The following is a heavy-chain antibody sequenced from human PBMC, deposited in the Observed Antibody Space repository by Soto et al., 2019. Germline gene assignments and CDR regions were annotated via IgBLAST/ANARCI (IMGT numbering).Heavy chain of an antibody. J-gene: IGHJ6*02. V-gene: IGHV1-18*01. CDR1: GYTFINYG. CDR2: ISSYNGNT. CDR3: ARDRPTSSIRARDYYYAMDV. D-gene: IGHD6-6*01. Sequence: AASVKVSCKASGYTFINYGISWVRQAPGQQLEWVRWISSYNGNTNYAQQLQGRVTMTTDTSTTTAYMELRSLRSDDTAVYYCARDRPTSSIRARDYYYAMDVWGQGTTVTVSS.